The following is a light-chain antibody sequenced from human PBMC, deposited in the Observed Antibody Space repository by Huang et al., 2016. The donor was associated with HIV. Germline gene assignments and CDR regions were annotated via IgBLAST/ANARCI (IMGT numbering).Light chain of an antibody. CDR1: RNLTNSQ. J-gene: IGKJ2*01. Sequence: EVVLTQSPGILSLSAGEMASLSCRASRNLTNSQLAWYQQKVGQPHRLLVFGASTRGSGVPERFTGGVSGRDFTLSISGLEPDDFATNYCQQYDTFSFGQGTRLE. V-gene: IGKV3-20*01. CDR3: QQYDTFS. CDR2: GAS.